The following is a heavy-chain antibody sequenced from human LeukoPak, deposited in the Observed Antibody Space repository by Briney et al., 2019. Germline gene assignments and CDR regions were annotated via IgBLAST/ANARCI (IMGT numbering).Heavy chain of an antibody. CDR2: ISTSGTSI. CDR1: GFTFSSYA. V-gene: IGHV3-48*04. Sequence: GGSLRLSCAASGFTFSSYAMHWVRQAPGKGLEWVSYISTSGTSIYYADSVKGRFTISRDNAKNSLYLQMNSLRAEDTAVYYCATDIVVVTARIDYWGQGTLVTVSS. D-gene: IGHD2-21*02. J-gene: IGHJ4*02. CDR3: ATDIVVVTARIDY.